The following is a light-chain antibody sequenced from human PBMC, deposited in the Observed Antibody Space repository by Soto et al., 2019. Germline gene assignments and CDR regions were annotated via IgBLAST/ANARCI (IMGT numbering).Light chain of an antibody. CDR1: QSVSSSY. J-gene: IGKJ5*01. V-gene: IGKV3-20*01. Sequence: EIVLTQSPGTLSLSPGERATLSCRASQSVSSSYLAWYQQKPGQTPRLLIYAASRRASGIPDRFSGSGSGTDFALTISRLEPEDFAVYYCQQRAGSSTFGQGTRLEIK. CDR3: QQRAGSST. CDR2: AAS.